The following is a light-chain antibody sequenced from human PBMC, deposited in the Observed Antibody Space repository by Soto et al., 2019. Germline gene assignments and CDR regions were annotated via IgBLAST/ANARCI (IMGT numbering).Light chain of an antibody. CDR2: LGS. CDR1: QSLLHSNGYNY. Sequence: DIVLTQSPLSLPVTPGEPASISCRSSQSLLHSNGYNYLDWYLQKPGQSPQLLIYLGSNRAPGVPDMFSGSGSGTDFTLKISRVEAEDVGVYYCMQALQTPRTFGQGTKVEIK. CDR3: MQALQTPRT. V-gene: IGKV2-28*01. J-gene: IGKJ1*01.